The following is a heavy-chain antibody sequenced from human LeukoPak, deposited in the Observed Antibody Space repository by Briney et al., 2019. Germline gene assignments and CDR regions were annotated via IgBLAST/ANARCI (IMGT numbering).Heavy chain of an antibody. CDR2: INSDGDIT. J-gene: IGHJ3*02. V-gene: IGHV3-74*01. CDR1: GFTFSDYW. CDR3: ARGRRWDLLVSLIDASDI. D-gene: IGHD1-26*01. Sequence: GGSLRLSCAASGFTFSDYWMHWVRQGPGKGLVWVSRINSDGDITHYADSVKGRFTISRDNSKNTVYLQMNSLRVEDTAVYYCARGRRWDLLVSLIDASDIWGQGTMVTVSS.